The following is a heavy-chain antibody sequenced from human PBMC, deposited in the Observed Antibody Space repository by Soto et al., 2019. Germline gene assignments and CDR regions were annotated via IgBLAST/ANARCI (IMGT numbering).Heavy chain of an antibody. J-gene: IGHJ4*02. CDR3: ASSYYYDSSGYDGIDY. CDR2: INAGNGNT. D-gene: IGHD3-22*01. Sequence: ASVKVSCKASGYTFTSYAMHWVRQAPGQRLEWMGWINAGNGNTKYSQMFQGRVTITRDTSASTAYMELSSLRSEDTAVYYCASSYYYDSSGYDGIDYWGQGTLVTVSS. V-gene: IGHV1-3*01. CDR1: GYTFTSYA.